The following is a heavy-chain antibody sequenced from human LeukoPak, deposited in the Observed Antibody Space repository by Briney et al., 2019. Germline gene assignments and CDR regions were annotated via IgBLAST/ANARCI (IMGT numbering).Heavy chain of an antibody. V-gene: IGHV1-18*04. D-gene: IGHD6-19*01. Sequence: ASVKVSCKASGYTFTRNDISWVRQAPGQGLEWMGWINGYNGNTKYAQKLQGRVTMTTDTSTTTAYMELRSLRSDDTAVYYCAREGWGTYSSGPYYFDYWGQGTLITVSS. CDR2: INGYNGNT. J-gene: IGHJ4*02. CDR3: AREGWGTYSSGPYYFDY. CDR1: GYTFTRND.